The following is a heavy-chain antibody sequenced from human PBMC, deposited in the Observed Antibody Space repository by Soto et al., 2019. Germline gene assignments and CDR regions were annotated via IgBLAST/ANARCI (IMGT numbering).Heavy chain of an antibody. CDR2: ISYDGSNK. J-gene: IGHJ4*02. CDR3: AREIAVPDY. CDR1: GFTFSSYA. V-gene: IGHV3-30-3*01. Sequence: QVQLVESGGGVVQPGRSLRLSCAASGFTFSSYAMHWVRQAPGKGLEWVAVISYDGSNKYYADSVKGRFTISRDNSKNTLYLQMNSLRAEDTAVYYCAREIAVPDYWGQGTLVTVSS. D-gene: IGHD6-19*01.